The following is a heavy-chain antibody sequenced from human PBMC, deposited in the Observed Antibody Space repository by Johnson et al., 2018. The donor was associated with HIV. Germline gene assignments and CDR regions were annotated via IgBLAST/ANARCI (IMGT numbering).Heavy chain of an antibody. V-gene: IGHV3-30-3*01. CDR3: ATYYDNSGYTLWGNAFDI. CDR2: ISYDGSNK. Sequence: QVQLVESGGGGVQPGRSLRLSCAASGFTFSSYAMHWVRQAPGKGLEWVAVISYDGSNKYYADSVKGRFTISRDNSKHTLYLQMNSLRAEDTAVYYCATYYDNSGYTLWGNAFDIWGQGTMVTVSS. J-gene: IGHJ3*02. D-gene: IGHD3-22*01. CDR1: GFTFSSYA.